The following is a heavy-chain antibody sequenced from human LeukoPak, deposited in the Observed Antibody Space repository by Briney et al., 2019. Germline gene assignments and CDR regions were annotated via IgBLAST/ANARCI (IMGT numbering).Heavy chain of an antibody. CDR2: ISWNSGTI. CDR1: GFTFDNYA. V-gene: IGHV3-9*01. D-gene: IGHD2-2*01. Sequence: GGSLRLSCASSGFTFDNYAMHWVRQAPGKGLEWVSGISWNSGTIGYADSVKGRFTISRDNAKNSLYLQMNSLRAEDTALYYCAKDILRYQLQTACAFDIWGQGTMVTVSS. J-gene: IGHJ3*02. CDR3: AKDILRYQLQTACAFDI.